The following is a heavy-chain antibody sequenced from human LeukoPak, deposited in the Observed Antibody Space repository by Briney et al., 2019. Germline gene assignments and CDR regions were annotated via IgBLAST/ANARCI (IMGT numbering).Heavy chain of an antibody. Sequence: LPGGSLRLSCAASGFTFSSYAMSWVRQAPGKGLEWVSAIGGSGGSTYFADSVKGRLTISRDNSKNTLYLQMNSLRAEDTAVYYCAKDRYGSGSYYNVVDYWGQGTLVTVSS. CDR1: GFTFSSYA. CDR3: AKDRYGSGSYYNVVDY. D-gene: IGHD3-10*01. J-gene: IGHJ4*02. V-gene: IGHV3-23*01. CDR2: IGGSGGST.